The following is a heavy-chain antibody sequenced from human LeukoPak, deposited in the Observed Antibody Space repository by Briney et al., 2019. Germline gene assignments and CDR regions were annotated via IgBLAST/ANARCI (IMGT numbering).Heavy chain of an antibody. V-gene: IGHV3-33*01. CDR3: ARSRYGGKPFDY. J-gene: IGHJ4*03. D-gene: IGHD2-15*01. CDR1: GFTFSSYG. CDR2: IWYDGSNK. Sequence: GGSLRLSCAASGFTFSSYGMHWVRQAPGKGLEWVAVIWYDGSNKYYADSVKGRFTISRDNSKNTLYLQMNSLRAEDTAVYYCARSRYGGKPFDYWGQGTTVTVSS.